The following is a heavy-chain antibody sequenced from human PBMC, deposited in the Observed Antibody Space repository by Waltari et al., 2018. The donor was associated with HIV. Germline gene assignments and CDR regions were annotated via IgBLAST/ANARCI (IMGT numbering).Heavy chain of an antibody. J-gene: IGHJ6*02. CDR2: FYYSGST. V-gene: IGHV4-39*07. D-gene: IGHD6-13*01. CDR1: GGSISSSSYY. Sequence: QLQLQESGPGLVKPSETLSLTCPVSGGSISSSSYYWGWIRQPPAKGLEWIGRFYYSGSTYYNPSLKSRVTISVDTSKNQFSLKLSSVTAADTAVYYCAREVRQVAAAGLWWCSGMDVWGQGTTVTVSS. CDR3: AREVRQVAAAGLWWCSGMDV.